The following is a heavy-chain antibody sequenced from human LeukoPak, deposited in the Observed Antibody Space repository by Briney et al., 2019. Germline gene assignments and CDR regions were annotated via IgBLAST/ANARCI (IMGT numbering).Heavy chain of an antibody. CDR2: ISSRGSTI. D-gene: IGHD4-17*01. V-gene: IGHV3-11*04. Sequence: GGSLRLSCAASRFTFSDYYMSWIRQAPGKGLEWVSYISSRGSTIYYADSVKGRFTISRDNAKNSLYLQMNSLRAEDTAVYYCARESDGDYVDYWGQGALVTVSP. J-gene: IGHJ4*02. CDR3: ARESDGDYVDY. CDR1: RFTFSDYY.